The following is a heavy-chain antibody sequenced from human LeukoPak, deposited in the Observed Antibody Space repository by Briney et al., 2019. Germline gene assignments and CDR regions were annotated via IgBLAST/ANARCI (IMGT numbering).Heavy chain of an antibody. CDR1: GGSFSGYY. CDR3: ARDLRGSYLS. V-gene: IGHV4-34*01. CDR2: INHSGST. Sequence: PSETLSLTCAVYGGSFSGYYWSWIRQPPGKGLEWIGEINHSGSTNYNPSLKSRVTISVDTSKNQFSLKLSSVTAADTAVYYCARDLRGSYLSWGQGTLVTVSS. J-gene: IGHJ4*02. D-gene: IGHD1-26*01.